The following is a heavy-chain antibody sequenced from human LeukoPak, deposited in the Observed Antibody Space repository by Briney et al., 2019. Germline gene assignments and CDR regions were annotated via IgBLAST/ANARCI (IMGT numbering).Heavy chain of an antibody. CDR1: GFTFSSYG. D-gene: IGHD6-25*01. Sequence: PGRSLRLSCAASGFTFSSYGMHWVRQAPGKGLEWVAVISYDGSNKYYADSVKGRFTISRDNSKNTLYLQMNSLRAEDTAVYYCEAGGSGNWFDPWGQGTLVTVSS. CDR3: EAGGSGNWFDP. V-gene: IGHV3-30*03. J-gene: IGHJ5*02. CDR2: ISYDGSNK.